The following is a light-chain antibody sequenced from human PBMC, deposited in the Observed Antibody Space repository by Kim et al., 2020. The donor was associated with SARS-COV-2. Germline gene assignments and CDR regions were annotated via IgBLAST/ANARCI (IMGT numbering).Light chain of an antibody. CDR1: NIGSRG. CDR2: YDS. Sequence: SYELTQPPSVSVAPGKTARITCGGNNIGSRGVHWYQQKPGQAPVLVIYYDSDRPSGIPERFSGSNSGNTATLTISRVEAGDDADYYCQVWDTSSDHLYVFGTGTKVTVL. CDR3: QVWDTSSDHLYV. J-gene: IGLJ1*01. V-gene: IGLV3-21*04.